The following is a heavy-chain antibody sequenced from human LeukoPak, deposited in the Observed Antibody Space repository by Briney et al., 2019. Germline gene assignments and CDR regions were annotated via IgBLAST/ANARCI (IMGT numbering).Heavy chain of an antibody. D-gene: IGHD3-10*01. CDR2: ISYDGSNK. CDR1: GFTFSSYA. CDR3: TRLRGVTDY. Sequence: GGSLRLSCAASGFTFSSYAMHWVRQAPGKGLEWVAVISYDGSNKCYADSVKGRFTISRDNSKNTLYLQMNSLRAEDTAVYYCTRLRGVTDYWGQGTLVTVSS. J-gene: IGHJ4*02. V-gene: IGHV3-30-3*01.